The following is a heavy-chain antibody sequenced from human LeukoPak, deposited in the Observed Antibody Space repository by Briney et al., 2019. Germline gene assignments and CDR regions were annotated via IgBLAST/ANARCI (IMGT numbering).Heavy chain of an antibody. CDR2: ISGSGGST. V-gene: IGHV3-23*01. Sequence: GGSLRLSCAASGFTFSSYAMSWVRQAPGKGLEWVSAISGSGGSTYYADSVKGRFTISRDNSKNTLYLQMNSLRAEDTAVYYCAKTSQHYYDSSGYSYYYGMDVWGQGTTVTVSS. J-gene: IGHJ6*02. CDR3: AKTSQHYYDSSGYSYYYGMDV. D-gene: IGHD3-22*01. CDR1: GFTFSSYA.